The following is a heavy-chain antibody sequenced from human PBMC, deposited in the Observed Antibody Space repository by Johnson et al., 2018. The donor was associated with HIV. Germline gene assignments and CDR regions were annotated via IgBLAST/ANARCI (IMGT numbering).Heavy chain of an antibody. CDR3: ASSQGSGEGAFDI. CDR1: GFTFSSYG. Sequence: QMQLVESGGGVVQPGRSLRLSCAASGFTFSSYGMHWVRQAPGKGLEWVAVIWYDGSNKYYADSVKGRFTISRDNSKNTLYLQMNSLRVEDTAVYYCASSQGSGEGAFDIWGQGTMVTVSS. V-gene: IGHV3-33*01. D-gene: IGHD2-21*01. CDR2: IWYDGSNK. J-gene: IGHJ3*02.